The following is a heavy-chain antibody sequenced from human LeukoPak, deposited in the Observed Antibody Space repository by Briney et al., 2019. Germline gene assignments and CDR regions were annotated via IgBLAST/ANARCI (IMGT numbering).Heavy chain of an antibody. D-gene: IGHD2-2*01. CDR3: ASGESSGYQLLSFYYMDV. J-gene: IGHJ6*03. Sequence: SVKVSCKASGYTFTGYYMHWVRQAPGQGLEWMGGIIPIFGTADYAQKFQGRVTITADESTSTAYMELSSLRSEDTAVYYCASGESSGYQLLSFYYMDVWGKGTTVTISS. CDR2: IIPIFGTA. V-gene: IGHV1-69*13. CDR1: GYTFTGYY.